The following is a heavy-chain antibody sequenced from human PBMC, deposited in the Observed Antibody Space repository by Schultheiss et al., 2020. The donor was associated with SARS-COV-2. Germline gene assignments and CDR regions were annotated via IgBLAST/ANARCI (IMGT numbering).Heavy chain of an antibody. J-gene: IGHJ5*02. CDR2: IYHSGST. CDR3: ARGRDTAMDEINWFDP. Sequence: SETLSLTCTVSGYSISSGYYWGWIRQPPGKGLEWIGSIYHSGSTYYNPSLKSRVTISVDTSKNQFSLKLSSVTAADTAVYYCARGRDTAMDEINWFDPWVQGTLVTVSS. V-gene: IGHV4-38-2*02. D-gene: IGHD5-18*01. CDR1: GYSISSGYY.